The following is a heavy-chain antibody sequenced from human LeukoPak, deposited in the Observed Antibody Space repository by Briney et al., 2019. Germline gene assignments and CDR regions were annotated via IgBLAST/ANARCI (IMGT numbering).Heavy chain of an antibody. J-gene: IGHJ4*02. D-gene: IGHD2-15*01. V-gene: IGHV3-23*01. CDR1: GFTFSSSA. CDR2: ISNNGGYT. CDR3: AKQLGYCSDGSCYFPY. Sequence: GGSLRLSCAASGFTFSSSAMSWVRRAPGKGLEWVSAISNNGGYTYYADSVQGRFAISRDNSKSTLCLQMNSLRAEDTAVYYCAKQLGYCSDGSCYFPYWGQGTLVTVSS.